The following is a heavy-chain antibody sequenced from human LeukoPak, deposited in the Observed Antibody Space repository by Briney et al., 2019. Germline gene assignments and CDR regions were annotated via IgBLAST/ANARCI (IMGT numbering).Heavy chain of an antibody. J-gene: IGHJ6*03. D-gene: IGHD3-16*01. V-gene: IGHV3-11*04. CDR3: ARVLKPLLKYYDYVWGSFNHYYYYMDV. CDR1: GFTSSDYY. Sequence: GGSLRLSCAASGFTSSDYYMSWIRQAPGKGLEWVSYISSSGSTIYYADSVKGRFTISRDNAKNSLYLQMNSLRAEDTAVYYCARVLKPLLKYYDYVWGSFNHYYYYMDVWGKGTTVTVSS. CDR2: ISSSGSTI.